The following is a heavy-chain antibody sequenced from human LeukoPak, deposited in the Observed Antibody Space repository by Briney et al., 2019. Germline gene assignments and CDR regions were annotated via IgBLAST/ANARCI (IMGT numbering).Heavy chain of an antibody. CDR1: GGSISSYY. Sequence: SSETLSLTCTVSGGSISSYYWSWIRQPPGKGLEWIGYIYYSGSTNYNPSLKSRVTISVDTSKNQFSLKLSSVTAADTAVYYCARDSLAAAGRRRYYYYGMDVWGQGTTVTVSS. CDR3: ARDSLAAAGRRRYYYYGMDV. CDR2: IYYSGST. V-gene: IGHV4-59*01. D-gene: IGHD6-13*01. J-gene: IGHJ6*02.